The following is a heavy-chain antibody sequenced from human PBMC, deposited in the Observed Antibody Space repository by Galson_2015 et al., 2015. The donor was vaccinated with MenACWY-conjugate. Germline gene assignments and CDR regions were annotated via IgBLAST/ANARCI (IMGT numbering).Heavy chain of an antibody. CDR1: GYTSPSYW. CDR2: IYPDESET. Sequence: QSGAEVKKPGESLQISCRGSGYTSPSYWIGWVRQMPGKGLEWMGIIYPDESETRYSPSFQGQVTISADKSTNTAYLQWSSLKASDTALYYCARLLEYYFDYWGQGALVTVSS. D-gene: IGHD5-24*01. V-gene: IGHV5-51*01. J-gene: IGHJ4*02. CDR3: ARLLEYYFDY.